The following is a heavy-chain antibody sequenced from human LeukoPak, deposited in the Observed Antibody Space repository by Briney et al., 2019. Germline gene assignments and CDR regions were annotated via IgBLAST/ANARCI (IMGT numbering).Heavy chain of an antibody. CDR2: ISYDGSNK. J-gene: IGHJ6*03. D-gene: IGHD1-14*01. CDR1: GFTFSSYA. CDR3: AREVSYYYYYMDV. V-gene: IGHV3-30-3*01. Sequence: GRSLRLSCAASGFTFSSYAMHRVRQAPGKGLEWVAVISYDGSNKYYADSVKGRFTISRDNSKNTLYLQMNSLRAEDTAVYYCAREVSYYYYYMDVWGKGTTVTVSS.